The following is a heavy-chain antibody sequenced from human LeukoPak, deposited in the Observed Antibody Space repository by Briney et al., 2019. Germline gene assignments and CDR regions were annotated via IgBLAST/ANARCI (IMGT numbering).Heavy chain of an antibody. CDR2: IIPIFGTA. D-gene: IGHD3-22*01. V-gene: IGHV1-69*05. CDR1: GGTFSSYA. Sequence: SVKVSCKASGGTFSSYAISWVRQTPGQGLEWMGGIIPIFGTANYAQKFQGRVTITTDESTSTAYMELSSLRSEDTAVYYCASSLNTYYYDSNGSDAFDIWGQGTMVTVSS. J-gene: IGHJ3*02. CDR3: ASSLNTYYYDSNGSDAFDI.